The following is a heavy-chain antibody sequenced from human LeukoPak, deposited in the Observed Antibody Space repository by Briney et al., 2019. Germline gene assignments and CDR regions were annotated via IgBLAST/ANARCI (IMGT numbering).Heavy chain of an antibody. D-gene: IGHD3-3*01. V-gene: IGHV3-49*03. CDR1: AFTFGDYA. CDR2: IRSKDYGGAT. J-gene: IGHJ4*02. Sequence: GGSLRLSCTVSAFTFGDYAMSCFRHAPGKGMEWVGLIRSKDYGGATEYAASVKGRVTISRDDSKSIAYLQMNSLRTEDTAVYYCTRYDFWSGYHEYYFDYWGQGTLVTVSS. CDR3: TRYDFWSGYHEYYFDY.